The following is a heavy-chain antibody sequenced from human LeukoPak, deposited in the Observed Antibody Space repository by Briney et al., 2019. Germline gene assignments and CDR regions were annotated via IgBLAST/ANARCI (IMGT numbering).Heavy chain of an antibody. Sequence: SETLSLTCTVSGGSISSYYWSWVRQFPGKGLEWIGYISDSGSTNYSPSLESRVTISVDTSKNKFFLILSSVTAADTAVYYCARDRGEPFDYWGQGTLVTVSS. V-gene: IGHV4-59*12. CDR3: ARDRGEPFDY. D-gene: IGHD4-17*01. CDR1: GGSISSYY. CDR2: ISDSGST. J-gene: IGHJ4*02.